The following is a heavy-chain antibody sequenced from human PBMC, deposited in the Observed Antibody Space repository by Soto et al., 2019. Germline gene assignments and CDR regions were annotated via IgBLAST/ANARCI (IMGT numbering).Heavy chain of an antibody. Sequence: GASVKVSCKASGYTFTSYGISWVRQAPGQGLEWMGWIIANNGNTNYAQKFQGRVTITTDTSTSTAYMELSSLRSEDTAVYYCARVGSGYRALYYYYYGMDVWGQGTTVTVSS. CDR1: GYTFTSYG. J-gene: IGHJ6*02. CDR2: IIANNGNT. V-gene: IGHV1-18*01. D-gene: IGHD3-22*01. CDR3: ARVGSGYRALYYYYYGMDV.